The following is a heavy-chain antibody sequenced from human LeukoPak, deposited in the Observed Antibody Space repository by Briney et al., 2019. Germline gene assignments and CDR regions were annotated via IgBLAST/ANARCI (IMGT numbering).Heavy chain of an antibody. CDR3: ARSRYDDFWSGYSGYGMDV. J-gene: IGHJ6*02. CDR1: GYTFTSYD. CDR2: MNPSSGNT. Sequence: ASVKVSCKASGYTFTSYDINWVRQATGQGLEWMGWMNPSSGNTGYAQKFQGRVTMTRNTSISTAYMELSSLRSEDTAVYYCARSRYDDFWSGYSGYGMDVWGQGTTVTVSS. V-gene: IGHV1-8*01. D-gene: IGHD3-3*01.